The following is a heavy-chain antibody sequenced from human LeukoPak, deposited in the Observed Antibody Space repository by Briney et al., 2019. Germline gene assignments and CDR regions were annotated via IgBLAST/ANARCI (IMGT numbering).Heavy chain of an antibody. D-gene: IGHD6-19*01. CDR2: IYYSGST. J-gene: IGHJ4*02. CDR1: GGSFSGYY. V-gene: IGHV4-39*01. CDR3: ASLAVAGLSEGY. Sequence: SETLSLTCAVYGGSFSGYYWAWIRQPPGRGLEWIASIYYSGSTYYNPSLKSRVTISVDTSRNQFSLKLSSVTAADTAVYYCASLAVAGLSEGYWGQGTLVIVSS.